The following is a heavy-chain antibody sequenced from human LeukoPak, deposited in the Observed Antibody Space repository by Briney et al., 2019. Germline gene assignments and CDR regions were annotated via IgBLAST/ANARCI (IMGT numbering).Heavy chain of an antibody. CDR2: IYHSGST. D-gene: IGHD3-9*01. Sequence: PSGTLSLTCAVSGGSISSSNWWSWVRPPPGKGLEWIGEIYHSGSTNYNPSLKSRVTISVDKSKNQFSLKLSSVTAADTAVYYCARGFSLYYDILTGYYNFDYWGQGTLVTVSS. V-gene: IGHV4-4*02. CDR3: ARGFSLYYDILTGYYNFDY. J-gene: IGHJ4*02. CDR1: GGSISSSNW.